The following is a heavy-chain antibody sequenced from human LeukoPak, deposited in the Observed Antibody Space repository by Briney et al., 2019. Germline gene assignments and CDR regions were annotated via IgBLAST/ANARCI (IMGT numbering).Heavy chain of an antibody. CDR2: ISSSSSYT. CDR1: GFTFSDYY. J-gene: IGHJ4*02. CDR3: ARIMLGLHMAAAGLDY. D-gene: IGHD6-13*01. Sequence: GGSLRLSCAASGFTFSDYYMNWIRQAPGKGLEWVSYISSSSSYTNYADSVKGRFTISRDNAKNSLYLQMNRLRAEDTAVYYCARIMLGLHMAAAGLDYWGQGTLVTVSS. V-gene: IGHV3-11*06.